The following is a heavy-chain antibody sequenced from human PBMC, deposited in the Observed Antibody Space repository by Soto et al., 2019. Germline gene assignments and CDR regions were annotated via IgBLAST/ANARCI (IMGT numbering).Heavy chain of an antibody. CDR1: GFTFSSYG. Sequence: GGSLRLSCAASGFTFSSYGMHWVRQAPGKGLEWVAVIWYDGSNKYYADSVKGRFTISRDNSKNTLYLQMNSLRAEDTAVYYCARGPGYYYYYGMDVWGQGTTVTVSS. CDR2: IWYDGSNK. J-gene: IGHJ6*02. V-gene: IGHV3-33*01. CDR3: ARGPGYYYYYGMDV.